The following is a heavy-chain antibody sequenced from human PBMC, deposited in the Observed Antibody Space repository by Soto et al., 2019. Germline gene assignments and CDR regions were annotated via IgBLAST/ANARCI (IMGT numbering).Heavy chain of an antibody. V-gene: IGHV3-53*01. Sequence: PGGSLRLSCAASGFTVSSNYMSWVRQAPGKGLEWVSVIYSGGSTYYADSVKGRFTISRDNSKNTLYLQMNSLRAEDTAVYYCASNYCSGGSCYDYWGQGTLVTVSS. J-gene: IGHJ4*02. CDR1: GFTVSSNY. CDR3: ASNYCSGGSCYDY. D-gene: IGHD2-15*01. CDR2: IYSGGST.